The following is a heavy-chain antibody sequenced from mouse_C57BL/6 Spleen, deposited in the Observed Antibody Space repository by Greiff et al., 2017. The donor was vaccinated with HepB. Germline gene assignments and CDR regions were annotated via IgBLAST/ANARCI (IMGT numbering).Heavy chain of an antibody. J-gene: IGHJ3*01. D-gene: IGHD1-1*01. V-gene: IGHV1-82*01. CDR2: IYPGDGDT. Sequence: LVKPGASVKISCKASGYAFSSSWMNWVKQRPGKGLEWIGRIYPGDGDTNYNGKFKGKATLTADKSSSTAYMKLSSLTSEDSAVYFCARGDYYGSGFAYWGQGTLVTVSA. CDR3: ARGDYYGSGFAY. CDR1: GYAFSSSW.